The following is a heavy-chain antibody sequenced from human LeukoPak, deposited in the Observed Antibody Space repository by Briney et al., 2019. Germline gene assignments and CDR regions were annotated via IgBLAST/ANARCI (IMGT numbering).Heavy chain of an antibody. CDR2: IDYSGST. Sequence: PSQTLSLTCTVSGGSISSGGYYWSWIRQHPGKGLEWIGYIDYSGSTYYNPSLKRRVTISVDTSKNQFYLKLSSVTAADTAVYYCARGRVVVVVAATDSGIDYWGQGTLVTVSS. D-gene: IGHD2-15*01. V-gene: IGHV4-31*03. CDR1: GGSISSGGYY. J-gene: IGHJ4*02. CDR3: ARGRVVVVVAATDSGIDY.